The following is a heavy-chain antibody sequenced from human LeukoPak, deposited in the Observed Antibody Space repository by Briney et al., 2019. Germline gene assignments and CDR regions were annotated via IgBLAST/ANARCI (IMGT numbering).Heavy chain of an antibody. V-gene: IGHV3-7*03. Sequence: GGSLRLSCAASGFTFSSYWMSWVRQAPGKGLEWVANIKQDGSEKYYVDSVKGRFTISRDNAKNSLYLQMNSLRAEDTAVYYCAKATYYYDSGYWGQGTLVTVSS. CDR3: AKATYYYDSGY. CDR2: IKQDGSEK. J-gene: IGHJ4*02. D-gene: IGHD3-22*01. CDR1: GFTFSSYW.